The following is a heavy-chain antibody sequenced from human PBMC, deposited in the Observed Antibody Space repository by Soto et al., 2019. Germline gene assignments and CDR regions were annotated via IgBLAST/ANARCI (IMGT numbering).Heavy chain of an antibody. CDR3: ARGPETYYYDSSGSRNDY. D-gene: IGHD3-22*01. CDR1: GFTFSSYA. V-gene: IGHV3-30-3*01. Sequence: GGSLRLSCAASGFTFSSYAMHWVRQAPGKGLEGVAVISYDGSNKYYADSVKGRFTISRDNSKNTLYLQMNSLRAEDTAVYYCARGPETYYYDSSGSRNDYWGQGTLVTVSS. CDR2: ISYDGSNK. J-gene: IGHJ4*02.